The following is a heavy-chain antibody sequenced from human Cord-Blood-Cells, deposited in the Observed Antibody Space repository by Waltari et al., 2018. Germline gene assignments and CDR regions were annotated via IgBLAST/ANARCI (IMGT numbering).Heavy chain of an antibody. CDR3: AREEIIHSYGFDY. V-gene: IGHV1-2*04. D-gene: IGHD5-18*01. CDR2: INPNSGGT. Sequence: QVQLVQSGAEVKKPGASVKVSCKASGYTFTGYYMHWVRQALGQGLEWMGWINPNSGGTNYAQKFQGWVTMTRDTSISTAYMELSRLRSDDTAVYYCAREEIIHSYGFDYWGQGTLVTVSS. CDR1: GYTFTGYY. J-gene: IGHJ4*02.